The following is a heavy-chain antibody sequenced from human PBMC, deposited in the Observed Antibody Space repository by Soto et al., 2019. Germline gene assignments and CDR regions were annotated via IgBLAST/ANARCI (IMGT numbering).Heavy chain of an antibody. CDR2: ISSSAASI. CDR1: GFTFSSYE. Sequence: GGALRLSCAASGFTFSSYEMNWVRQAPGKGLEWRSYISSSAASIFYADSVKGRFTISRDNAKNSLYLQMNSLRAEDTALYSCARFANSGQGYFDYWGQGILVTVSS. D-gene: IGHD6-25*01. J-gene: IGHJ4*02. V-gene: IGHV3-48*03. CDR3: ARFANSGQGYFDY.